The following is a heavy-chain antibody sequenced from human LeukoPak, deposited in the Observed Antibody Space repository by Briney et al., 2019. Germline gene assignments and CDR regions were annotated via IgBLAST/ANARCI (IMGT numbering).Heavy chain of an antibody. Sequence: PGGSLRLSCAASGFTFSSSWMHWVRQAPGKGLVWVSRINPDGSSRSYADPVKGRFTISRDNAKNTLYLQMNSLRAEDTAVYYCAKDRCGNGVGCYYYYMDVWGKGTTVTISS. CDR1: GFTFSSSW. CDR2: INPDGSSR. CDR3: AKDRCGNGVGCYYYYMDV. J-gene: IGHJ6*03. V-gene: IGHV3-74*01. D-gene: IGHD2-8*01.